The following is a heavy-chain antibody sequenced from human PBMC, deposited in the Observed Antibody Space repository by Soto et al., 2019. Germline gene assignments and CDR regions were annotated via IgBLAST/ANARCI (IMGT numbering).Heavy chain of an antibody. CDR1: GYTFTGYY. CDR3: ARGGSSNWAPGFDY. V-gene: IGHV1-2*02. CDR2: INPNEGGT. J-gene: IGHJ4*02. D-gene: IGHD6-13*01. Sequence: ASVKVSCKASGYTFTGYYMHWVRQAPGQGLEWMGWINPNEGGTNYAPKCQGGVTMTRDTSISTAYLELSRLRSDDTAVYYCARGGSSNWAPGFDYCGQGALVNVPS.